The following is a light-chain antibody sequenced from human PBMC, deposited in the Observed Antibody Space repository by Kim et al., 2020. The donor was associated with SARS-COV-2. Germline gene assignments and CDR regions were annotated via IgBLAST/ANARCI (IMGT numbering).Light chain of an antibody. V-gene: IGKV1-5*03. CDR1: QSLGSW. CDR2: KSS. J-gene: IGKJ1*01. Sequence: DVQMTQSPSTLSASVGDRVTITCRASQSLGSWLAWYQQKPGKAPKLLIYKSSSLESGVPSRFSGSESGTEFTLTISSLQPDDFATYYCHQYNSFPWTFGQGTKVEIK. CDR3: HQYNSFPWT.